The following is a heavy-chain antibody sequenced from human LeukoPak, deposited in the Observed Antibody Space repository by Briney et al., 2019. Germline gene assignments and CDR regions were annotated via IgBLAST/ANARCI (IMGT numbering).Heavy chain of an antibody. Sequence: GESLKISCKGSGYSFTSYWISWVRQMPGKGLERMGRIDPSDSYTNYSPSFQGHVTISADKSISTAYLQWSSLKASDTAMYYCARLGKTFWNDGYYYYGMDIWGQGTTVTVSS. J-gene: IGHJ6*02. V-gene: IGHV5-10-1*01. CDR1: GYSFTSYW. D-gene: IGHD1-1*01. CDR2: IDPSDSYT. CDR3: ARLGKTFWNDGYYYYGMDI.